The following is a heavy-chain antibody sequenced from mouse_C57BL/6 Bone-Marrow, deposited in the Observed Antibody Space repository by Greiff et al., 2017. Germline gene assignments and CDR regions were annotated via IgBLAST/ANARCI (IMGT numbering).Heavy chain of an antibody. V-gene: IGHV1-69*01. J-gene: IGHJ2*01. CDR3: ARREVTTVVDFYYFDD. D-gene: IGHD1-1*01. CDR1: GYTFTSYW. CDR2: IDPSDSYT. Sequence: QVQLQQPGAELVMPGASVKLSCKASGYTFTSYWMHWVKQRPGQGLEWIGEIDPSDSYTNYNQKFKGKSTLTVDKSSSTAYMQLSSLTSEDSAVYYCARREVTTVVDFYYFDDWGQGTTLTVSS.